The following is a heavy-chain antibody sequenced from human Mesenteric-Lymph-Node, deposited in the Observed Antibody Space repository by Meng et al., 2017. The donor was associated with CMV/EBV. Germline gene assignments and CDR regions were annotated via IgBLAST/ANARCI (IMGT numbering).Heavy chain of an antibody. CDR2: IKQDGSEK. J-gene: IGHJ6*02. CDR1: GFTFSSYC. Sequence: GGSLRLSCAASGFTFSSYCMSWVRQAPGKGLEWVANIKQDGSEKYYVDSGKGRFTISRDNAKNSLYLQMNSLRAEDTAVYYCARDRYYYDSSGPQRSFVRYYYAMDVWGQGTTVTVSS. CDR3: ARDRYYYDSSGPQRSFVRYYYAMDV. V-gene: IGHV3-7*01. D-gene: IGHD3-22*01.